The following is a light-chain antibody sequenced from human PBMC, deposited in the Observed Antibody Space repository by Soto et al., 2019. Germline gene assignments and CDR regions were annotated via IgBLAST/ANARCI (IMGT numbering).Light chain of an antibody. V-gene: IGKV4-1*01. CDR2: WAS. CDR1: QSVLYSSNNKNY. CDR3: QQYYSAPYT. Sequence: DIVMTQSPDSLAVSLGERATINCKSSQSVLYSSNNKNYLAWYQQKPGQPPKLLIYWASTRESGVPSSFSGRGSWTDFTRTLSSLPAEDVAVYYCQQYYSAPYTFGQGTKLEIK. J-gene: IGKJ2*01.